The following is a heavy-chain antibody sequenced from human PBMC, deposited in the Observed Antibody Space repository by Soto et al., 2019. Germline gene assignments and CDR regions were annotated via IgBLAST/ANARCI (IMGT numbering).Heavy chain of an antibody. CDR1: GGSISSGDYY. V-gene: IGHV4-30-4*01. CDR2: IYYSGST. J-gene: IGHJ6*02. CDR3: ARAEDYCGGDCYYYYYGMDV. D-gene: IGHD2-21*02. Sequence: ASETLSLTCTVSGGSISSGDYYWSWIRQPPGKGLEWIGYIYYSGSTYYNPSLKSRVTISVDTSKNQFSLKLSSVTAADTAVYYCARAEDYCGGDCYYYYYGMDVWGQGTTVTVSS.